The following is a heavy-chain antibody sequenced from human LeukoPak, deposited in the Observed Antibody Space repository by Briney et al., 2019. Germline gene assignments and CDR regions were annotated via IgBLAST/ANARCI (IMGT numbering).Heavy chain of an antibody. D-gene: IGHD3-3*01. CDR1: GFTFSSYG. CDR3: ARVEERFWSGYLRALDYYGMDV. J-gene: IGHJ6*02. V-gene: IGHV3-30*19. CDR2: ISYDGSNK. Sequence: RSGGSLRLSCAASGFTFSSYGMYWLRQAPGIGLEWVAVISYDGSNKYYADSVKGRFTISRDNSKNTLYLQMNSLRAEDTAVYYCARVEERFWSGYLRALDYYGMDVWGQGTTVTVSS.